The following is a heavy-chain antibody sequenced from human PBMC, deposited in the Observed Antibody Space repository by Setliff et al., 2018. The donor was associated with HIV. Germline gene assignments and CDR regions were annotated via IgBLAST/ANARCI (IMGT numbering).Heavy chain of an antibody. Sequence: PSETLSLTCTVSGGSISSSNYYWGWIRQPPGKELEWIGSIDYSGSSHYNPSLKSRVTMTRDTSSNTAYMELSSLKSDDTAVYYCGRQLSNALESWGQGTLVTVSS. CDR1: GGSISSSNYY. J-gene: IGHJ4*02. D-gene: IGHD2-8*01. CDR2: IDYSGSS. V-gene: IGHV4-39*01. CDR3: GRQLSNALES.